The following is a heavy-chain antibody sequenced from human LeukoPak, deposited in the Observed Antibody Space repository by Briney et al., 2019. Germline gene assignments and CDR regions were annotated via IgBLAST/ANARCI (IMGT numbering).Heavy chain of an antibody. J-gene: IGHJ4*02. CDR3: ARGRNHDY. V-gene: IGHV4-34*01. D-gene: IGHD2/OR15-2a*01. Sequence: SETLSLTCAVYGGSFSGYYWNWIRQPPGKGLEWIGEINHSGSTNYSPSLKGRVTISVDTSKNQFSLNLNSVTAADTAVYFCARGRNHDYWGQGTLVTVSS. CDR2: INHSGST. CDR1: GGSFSGYY.